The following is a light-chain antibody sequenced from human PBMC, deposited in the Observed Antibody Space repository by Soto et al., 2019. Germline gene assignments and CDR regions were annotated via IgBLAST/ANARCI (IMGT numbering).Light chain of an antibody. CDR3: QQSYSPPPIT. V-gene: IGKV1-39*01. CDR2: AAS. Sequence: EIQMTQSPSSLSASVRDRVTITCRASKSISTYVKWYQQKPRKDPKLLLYAASSLQSGVPSRFSGRGAGKDFTLTIGSLQPEEFASYYWQQSYSPPPITWGEGTRLEIK. CDR1: KSISTY. J-gene: IGKJ5*01.